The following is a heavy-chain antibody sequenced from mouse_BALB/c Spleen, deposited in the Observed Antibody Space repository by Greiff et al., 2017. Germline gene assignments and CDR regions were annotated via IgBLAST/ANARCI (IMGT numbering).Heavy chain of an antibody. CDR3: TRNEREGTFDY. Sequence: EVMLVESGGGLVKPGGSLELSCAASGFTFSSYTMSWVRQTPEKRLEWVATISSGGSYTYYPDSVKGRFTISRDNAKNTLYLQMSSLKSEDTAMYYCTRNEREGTFDYWGQGTTLTVSS. V-gene: IGHV5-6-4*01. J-gene: IGHJ2*01. CDR1: GFTFSSYT. D-gene: IGHD3-3*01. CDR2: ISSGGSYT.